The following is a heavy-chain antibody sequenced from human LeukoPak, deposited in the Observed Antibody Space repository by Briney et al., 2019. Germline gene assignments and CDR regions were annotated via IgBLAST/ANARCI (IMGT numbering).Heavy chain of an antibody. V-gene: IGHV3-43D*04. CDR3: AKPVTGNTYPLDY. CDR1: GFTFDDYA. J-gene: IGHJ4*02. Sequence: PGGSLRLSCAASGFTFDDYAMHWVRQAPGKGLEWVSLISWDGGSTYYADSVKGRFTISRDNSKNSLYLQMNSLRAEDTALYYCAKPVTGNTYPLDYWGQGTLVTVSS. D-gene: IGHD1-7*01. CDR2: ISWDGGST.